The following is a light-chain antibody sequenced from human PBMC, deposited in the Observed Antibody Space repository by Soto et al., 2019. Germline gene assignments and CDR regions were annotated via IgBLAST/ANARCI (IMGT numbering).Light chain of an antibody. CDR2: AAY. CDR3: QQSYSTPHT. CDR1: QGISSY. V-gene: IGKV1-39*01. J-gene: IGKJ2*01. Sequence: QFTQSPSFLSASVGDRVTITCRASQGISSYLAWYQQKPGKAPNLLIYAAYSLQSGVPSKFSGSGSGTDSSLTINSLQPEDVATYYCQQSYSTPHTFGQGTKV.